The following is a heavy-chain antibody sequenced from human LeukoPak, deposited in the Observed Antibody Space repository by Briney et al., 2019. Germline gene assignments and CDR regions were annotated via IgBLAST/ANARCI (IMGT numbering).Heavy chain of an antibody. CDR1: GLTFSNYW. CDR2: IKQDGGEK. D-gene: IGHD3-16*01. Sequence: GGSLRLSGAASGLTFSNYWMDWVRQAPGKGLEWVANIKQDGGEKNYVDSVKGRFIISRDNAKNSLYLQMNTLRADDTAVYYCARDGFGTGSNWGQGTLVTVSS. CDR3: ARDGFGTGSN. J-gene: IGHJ4*02. V-gene: IGHV3-7*03.